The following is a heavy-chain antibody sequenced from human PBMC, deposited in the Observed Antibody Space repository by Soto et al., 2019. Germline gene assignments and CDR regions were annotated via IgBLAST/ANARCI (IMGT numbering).Heavy chain of an antibody. CDR2: IIPLFGTP. V-gene: IGHV1-69*01. CDR1: GATFSTTG. Sequence: QVQLVQSGAEVRKPGSSLRVSCKSSGATFSTTGISWVRQAPGQGLEWMGGIIPLFGTPKYARKFQGRVSITADESRNTVYMELNSLRPVDAAVYYCATASPVICGGDPCYRLDSSFDSWGQGSLVIVSS. CDR3: ATASPVICGGDPCYRLDSSFDS. D-gene: IGHD2-21*01. J-gene: IGHJ5*01.